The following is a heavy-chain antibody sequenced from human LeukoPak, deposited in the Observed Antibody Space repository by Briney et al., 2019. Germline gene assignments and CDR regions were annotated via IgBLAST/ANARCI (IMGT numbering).Heavy chain of an antibody. CDR2: INPSGGST. J-gene: IGHJ4*02. D-gene: IGHD4-17*01. CDR3: AKDPYGDPPFSFDY. V-gene: IGHV1-46*01. Sequence: ASVKVSCKASGYTFTSYYMHWVRQAPGQGLEWMGIINPSGGSTSYAQKFQGRVTMTRDTSTSTVYMELKSLRAEDTAVYYCAKDPYGDPPFSFDYWGQGTLVTVSS. CDR1: GYTFTSYY.